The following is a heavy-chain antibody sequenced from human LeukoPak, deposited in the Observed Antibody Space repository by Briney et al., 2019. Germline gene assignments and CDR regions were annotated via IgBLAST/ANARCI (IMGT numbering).Heavy chain of an antibody. J-gene: IGHJ6*03. CDR2: TSGDEEAK. V-gene: IGHV3-30*10. CDR1: GFTFSRHP. D-gene: IGHD1-14*01. CDR3: ARQGSSLSSYHTYMDV. Sequence: PGGSLRLSCAASGFTFSRHPMHWVRQAPGKGLEWVAGTSGDEEAKYYTDSVRGRFTISRDNGKNTLSLHMNSLRVEDTSLYFCARQGSSLSSYHTYMDVGGKGTTVTVSS.